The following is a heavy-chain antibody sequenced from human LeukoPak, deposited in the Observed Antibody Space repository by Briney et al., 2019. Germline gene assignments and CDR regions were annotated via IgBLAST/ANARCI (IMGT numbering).Heavy chain of an antibody. CDR1: GGSINSYY. V-gene: IGHV4-59*01. Sequence: SETLSLTCTVSGGSINSYYWSWIRQPPGKGLEWIGYIYYSGSTNYNPSLKSRVTMSVDTSKNQFSLKLTSVTAADTAVYYCARLTSGSYSFYYYIGVWGKGTTVTVSS. D-gene: IGHD1-26*01. J-gene: IGHJ6*03. CDR3: ARLTSGSYSFYYYIGV. CDR2: IYYSGST.